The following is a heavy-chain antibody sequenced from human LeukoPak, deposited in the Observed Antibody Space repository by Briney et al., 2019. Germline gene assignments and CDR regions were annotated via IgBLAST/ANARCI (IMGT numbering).Heavy chain of an antibody. J-gene: IGHJ6*02. CDR2: MNPGNGDT. CDR1: GYTFTTYE. Sequence: ASVKVSCKASGYTFTTYEINWVRQATGQGLEWMGWMNPGNGDTAYAQKFQGRITMTRSTSITTAYMELSSLRSEDTAVYYCARGRPTHYDFWSGYSTNYYYYYGMDVWGQGTTVTVSS. CDR3: ARGRPTHYDFWSGYSTNYYYYYGMDV. V-gene: IGHV1-8*01. D-gene: IGHD3-3*01.